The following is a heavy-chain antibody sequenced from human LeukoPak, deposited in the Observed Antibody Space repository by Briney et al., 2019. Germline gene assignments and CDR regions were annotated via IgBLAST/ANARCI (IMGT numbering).Heavy chain of an antibody. Sequence: ASVKVSCKASGGTFSSYAISWVRQAPGQGLEWMGGIIPIFGTANYAQKFQGRVTITADESTSTAYMELSSLRSEDTAVYYCARTRSGVTSPFDYWGQGTLVTVSS. D-gene: IGHD5-18*01. CDR1: GGTFSSYA. V-gene: IGHV1-69*13. CDR2: IIPIFGTA. J-gene: IGHJ4*02. CDR3: ARTRSGVTSPFDY.